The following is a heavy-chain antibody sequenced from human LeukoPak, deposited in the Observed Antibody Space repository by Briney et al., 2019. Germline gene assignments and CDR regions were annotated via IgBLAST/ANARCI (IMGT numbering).Heavy chain of an antibody. V-gene: IGHV4-4*07. D-gene: IGHD3/OR15-3a*01. CDR2: IYSSGST. CDR3: ARGLKYSWTYGWFDP. CDR1: DGSISSYH. Sequence: PSETLSLTCTVSDGSISSYHWSWIRQSAGKGLEWIGRIYSSGSTNYNPSLKSRVTMSVDTSKNQFSLKLSSVTAADTAVYYCARGLKYSWTYGWFDPWGQGTPVTVSS. J-gene: IGHJ5*02.